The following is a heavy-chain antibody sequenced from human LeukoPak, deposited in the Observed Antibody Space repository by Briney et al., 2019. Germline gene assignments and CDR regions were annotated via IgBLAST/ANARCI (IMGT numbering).Heavy chain of an antibody. Sequence: SETLSLTCAVYGGSFSGYYWSWIRQPSGKGLEWIGEINHSGSTNYNPSLKSRVTISVDTSKNQFSLKLSSVTAADTAVYYCARGRYYGSGSYYNAYYFDYWGQGTLVTVSS. CDR3: ARGRYYGSGSYYNAYYFDY. V-gene: IGHV4-34*01. CDR1: GGSFSGYY. D-gene: IGHD3-10*01. CDR2: INHSGST. J-gene: IGHJ4*02.